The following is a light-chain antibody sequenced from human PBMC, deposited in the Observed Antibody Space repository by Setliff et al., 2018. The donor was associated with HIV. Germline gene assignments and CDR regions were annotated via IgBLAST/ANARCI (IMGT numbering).Light chain of an antibody. CDR2: DVS. CDR1: SSDVGSYNF. J-gene: IGLJ1*01. Sequence: QSVLTQPASVSGSPGQSITISCSGTSSDVGSYNFVSWYQQHPGKTPQLIISDVSQRPSGVSSRFSGSKSCNTASLTISGLQAEDQADYYCCSYTSSLTYVFGTGTKVTVL. V-gene: IGLV2-14*03. CDR3: CSYTSSLTYV.